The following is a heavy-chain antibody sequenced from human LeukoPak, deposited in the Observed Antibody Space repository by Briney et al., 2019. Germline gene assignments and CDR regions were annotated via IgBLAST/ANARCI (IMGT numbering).Heavy chain of an antibody. CDR2: ISWDGGST. CDR1: GFTFDDYA. J-gene: IGHJ6*03. V-gene: IGHV3-43D*03. CDR3: AKDSAYSSEGYYMDV. Sequence: GGSLRLSCAASGFTFDDYAMHWVRQAPGKGLEWVSLISWDGGSTYYADSVKGRFTISRDNSKNSLYLQMNSLRAEDTALYYCAKDSAYSSEGYYMDVWGKGTTVTVSS. D-gene: IGHD6-19*01.